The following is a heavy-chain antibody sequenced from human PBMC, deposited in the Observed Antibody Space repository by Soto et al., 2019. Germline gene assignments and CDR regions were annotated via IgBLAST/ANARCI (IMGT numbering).Heavy chain of an antibody. J-gene: IGHJ4*02. Sequence: QSGWSLRLCCSASGFTFSSYAMSWVRQAPGKGLEWVSAISGSGGSTYYADSVKGRFTISRDNSKNTLYLQMNSLRAEDTAVYYCAKNLRVTGSFEYRGKGTLGTVSA. CDR1: GFTFSSYA. V-gene: IGHV3-23*01. CDR2: ISGSGGST. CDR3: AKNLRVTGSFEY. D-gene: IGHD2-21*02.